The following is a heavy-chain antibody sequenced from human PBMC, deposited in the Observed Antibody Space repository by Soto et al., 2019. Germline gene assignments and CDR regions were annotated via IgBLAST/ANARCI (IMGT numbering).Heavy chain of an antibody. Sequence: SGPTLVNPTQTLTLTCTFSGFSLSTSGMGVGWSGVGVGWIRQPPGKALDWLAVIYWNDDKRYSPSLKSRLTITKDTSKNQVVLTMPNMDHVDTATYYCVHTFDLWSCYYSGFDYWGQGTPVTVSS. D-gene: IGHD3-3*01. CDR3: VHTFDLWSCYYSGFDY. V-gene: IGHV2-5*01. CDR2: IYWNDDK. CDR1: GFSLSTSGMGVGWSGVG. J-gene: IGHJ4*02.